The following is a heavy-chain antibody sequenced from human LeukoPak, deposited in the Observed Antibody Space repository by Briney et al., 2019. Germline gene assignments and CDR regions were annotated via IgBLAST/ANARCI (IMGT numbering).Heavy chain of an antibody. CDR2: VKSKTDGGTT. CDR1: GFTFSNAW. D-gene: IGHD3-3*01. Sequence: GGSLRLSCAASGFTFSNAWMSWVRQAPGKGLEWVGRVKSKTDGGTTDYAAPVKGRFTISRDDSKNTLYLQMNSLKTEDTAVYYCTTDQVVITRHPIDYWGQGTLVTVSS. CDR3: TTDQVVITRHPIDY. J-gene: IGHJ4*02. V-gene: IGHV3-15*01.